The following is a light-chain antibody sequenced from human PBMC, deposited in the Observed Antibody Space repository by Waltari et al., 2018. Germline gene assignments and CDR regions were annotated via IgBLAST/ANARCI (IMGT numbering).Light chain of an antibody. CDR3: SSYTSSNTVV. V-gene: IGLV2-14*01. CDR2: YVT. J-gene: IGLJ3*02. CDR1: SNDVDYNS. Sequence: QSALTQPASVSGSPGQSITISCTGTSNDVDYNSVSWYQQHPGKAPKLMIYYVTKRPYGVSSRFSGSKAGNTASLTISERQAEDEADYHCSSYTSSNTVVFGGGTKLTVL.